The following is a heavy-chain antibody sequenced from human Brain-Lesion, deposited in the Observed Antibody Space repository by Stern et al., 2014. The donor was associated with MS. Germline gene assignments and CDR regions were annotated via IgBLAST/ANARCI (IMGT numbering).Heavy chain of an antibody. J-gene: IGHJ4*02. Sequence: EGHMGDPGGGLNQPGGSLRPSCVVSGFTFSKNDTRGVPQAQGKGREGVSSIYSVDSPYYADSVQGRFVISRDNSKNTLFLQMNSLRAEDTSVYYCARLVNRATPFDYWGQGTLVTVSS. CDR1: GFTFSKND. CDR3: ARLVNRATPFDY. CDR2: IYSVDSP. V-gene: IGHV3-53*01. D-gene: IGHD1-14*01.